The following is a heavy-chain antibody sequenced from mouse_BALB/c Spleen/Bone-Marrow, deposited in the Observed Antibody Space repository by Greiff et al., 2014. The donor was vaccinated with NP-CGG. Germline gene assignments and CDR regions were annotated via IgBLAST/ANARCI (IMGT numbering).Heavy chain of an antibody. J-gene: IGHJ2*01. CDR2: ISSGSSTI. V-gene: IGHV5-17*02. CDR3: VRSGSSSGYFDY. Sequence: VQLQQSGGGLVQPGGSRKLSCAASGFTFSSFCMHWVRQAPEKGLEWVAYISSGSSTIYYGDTVMGRFTISRDNPKNTLFLQMTSLRSEDTATYYCVRSGSSSGYFDYWGQGTTLTVSS. D-gene: IGHD1-1*01. CDR1: GFTFSSFC.